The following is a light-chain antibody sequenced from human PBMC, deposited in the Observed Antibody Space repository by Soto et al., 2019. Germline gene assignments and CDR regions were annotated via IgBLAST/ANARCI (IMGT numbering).Light chain of an antibody. CDR2: DAS. V-gene: IGKV3D-15*01. J-gene: IGKJ3*01. Sequence: EIVVTQSPATLSLSPGERATLSCRASQSVSSYLAWYQQKPGQAPRLLIYDASNRATGIPARFSGSGSGTEFTLTISSLQSGDFAVYYCQQYNRWPFTFGPGTKVDIK. CDR1: QSVSSY. CDR3: QQYNRWPFT.